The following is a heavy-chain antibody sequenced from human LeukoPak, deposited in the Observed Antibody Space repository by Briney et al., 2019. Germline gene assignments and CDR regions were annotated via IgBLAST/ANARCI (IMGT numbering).Heavy chain of an antibody. J-gene: IGHJ4*02. CDR1: GFTFSSYA. D-gene: IGHD5-12*01. V-gene: IGHV3-23*01. Sequence: PGTSLRLSCAASGFTFSSYAMSWVRQAPGKGLEWVSAISDNGGSTYYGDSAKGRFTISRDSSKNTLYLQMSSLRAEDTAVYYCARGAYSGYDLVYWGQGTLVTVSS. CDR3: ARGAYSGYDLVY. CDR2: ISDNGGST.